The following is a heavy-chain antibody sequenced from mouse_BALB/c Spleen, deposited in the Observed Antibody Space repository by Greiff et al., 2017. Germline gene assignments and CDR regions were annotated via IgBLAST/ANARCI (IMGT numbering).Heavy chain of an antibody. CDR1: GFNIKDTY. D-gene: IGHD2-1*01. J-gene: IGHJ4*01. CDR2: IDPANGNT. CDR3: AIGNYVDYAMDY. V-gene: IGHV14-3*02. Sequence: VQLQQSGAELVKPGASVKLSCTASGFNIKDTYMHWVKQRPEQGLEWIGRIDPANGNTKYDPKFQGKATITADTSSNTAYLQLSSLTSEDTAVYYCAIGNYVDYAMDYWGQGTSVTVSS.